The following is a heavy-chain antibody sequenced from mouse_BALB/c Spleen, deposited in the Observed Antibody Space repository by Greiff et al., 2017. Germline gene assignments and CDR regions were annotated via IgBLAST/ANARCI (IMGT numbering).Heavy chain of an antibody. D-gene: IGHD1-1*01. CDR1: GYTFTDYN. V-gene: IGHV1-18*01. CDR2: INPNNGGT. CDR3: ARYYGSSYGYFDY. J-gene: IGHJ2*01. Sequence: VQLQQSGPELVKPGASVKIPCKASGYTFTDYNMDWVKQSHGKSLEWIGDINPNNGGTIYNQKFKGKATLTVDKSSSTAYMELRSLTSEDTAVYYCARYYGSSYGYFDYWGQGTTLTVSS.